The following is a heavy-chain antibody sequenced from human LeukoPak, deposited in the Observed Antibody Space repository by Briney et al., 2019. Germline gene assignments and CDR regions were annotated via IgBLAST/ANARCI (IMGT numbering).Heavy chain of an antibody. CDR2: IWYDGSNK. CDR1: GITFSTYG. V-gene: IGHV3-33*01. D-gene: IGHD2-15*01. CDR3: ARARYCSGGSCYDDAFDI. J-gene: IGHJ3*02. Sequence: GRSLRLSCAASGITFSTYGMHWVRQAPGKGLEWVAVIWYDGSNKYYADSVKGRFTISRDNSKNTLYLQMNSLRAEDTAVYYCARARYCSGGSCYDDAFDIWGQGTMVTVSS.